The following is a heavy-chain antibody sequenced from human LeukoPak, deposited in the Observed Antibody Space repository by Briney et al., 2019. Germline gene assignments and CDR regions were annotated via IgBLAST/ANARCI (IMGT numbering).Heavy chain of an antibody. V-gene: IGHV3-30*02. CDR1: GFTFSSYG. J-gene: IGHJ4*02. Sequence: GGSLRLSCAAPGFTFSSYGMHWVRQAPGKGLEWVAFIRYDGSNKYYADSVKGRFTISRDNSKNTLYLQMNSLRPEDTAVCYCAKDSKRWKTYYYEAGSYYFDYWGQGTRVTVSS. CDR2: IRYDGSNK. D-gene: IGHD3-10*01. CDR3: AKDSKRWKTYYYEAGSYYFDY.